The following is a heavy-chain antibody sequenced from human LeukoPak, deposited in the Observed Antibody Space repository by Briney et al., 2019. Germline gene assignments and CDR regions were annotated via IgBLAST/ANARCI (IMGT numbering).Heavy chain of an antibody. D-gene: IGHD6-6*01. CDR1: GGSFSGYH. J-gene: IGHJ5*02. CDR3: ARGFPSSSRWFDP. Sequence: SETLSLTCGVHGGSFSGYHWSWIRLRPGKGLEWIGDINHSGSTHYNPSLKSRVTISVDTSNNQFSLKLHSVTAGDTAVYYCARGFPSSSRWFDPWGQGTLVTVSS. CDR2: INHSGST. V-gene: IGHV4-34*01.